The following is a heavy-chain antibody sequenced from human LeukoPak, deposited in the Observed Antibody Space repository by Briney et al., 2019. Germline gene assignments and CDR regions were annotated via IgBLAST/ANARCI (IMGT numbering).Heavy chain of an antibody. J-gene: IGHJ4*02. Sequence: GASVKVSCKASGYTFTSYGINWVRQAPGQALEWMGWISGYNGNTNYAQKLQGRVTMTTDTSTSTAYMELRSLRSDDTAVYYCARDFHSSGYYHYFHYWGQGTLVTVSS. CDR2: ISGYNGNT. D-gene: IGHD3-22*01. CDR3: ARDFHSSGYYHYFHY. CDR1: GYTFTSYG. V-gene: IGHV1-18*01.